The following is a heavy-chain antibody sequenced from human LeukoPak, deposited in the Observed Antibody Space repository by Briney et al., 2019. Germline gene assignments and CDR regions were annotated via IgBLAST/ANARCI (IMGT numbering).Heavy chain of an antibody. J-gene: IGHJ4*02. Sequence: PGGSLRLSCAASGFTFSSYWMSWVRQAPGKGPEWVANIRQDGSDKNYVDSVKGRFTISRDNAKNSLYLQMNGLRAEDTAVYYCVRESRSSGGSRWGQGTLVTVSS. CDR2: IRQDGSDK. D-gene: IGHD2-15*01. CDR3: VRESRSSGGSR. CDR1: GFTFSSYW. V-gene: IGHV3-7*01.